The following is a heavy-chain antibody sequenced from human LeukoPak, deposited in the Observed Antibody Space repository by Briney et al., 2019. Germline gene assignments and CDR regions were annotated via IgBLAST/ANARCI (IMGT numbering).Heavy chain of an antibody. CDR1: GGSISSYY. V-gene: IGHV4-4*07. CDR2: IYTSGST. J-gene: IGHJ6*03. CDR3: AKAGFKNYYDSSGSYYYYMDV. Sequence: PSETLSLTCTVSGGSISSYYWSWLRQPAGKGLEWIGRIYTSGSTKYNPSLKSRVTMSVDTSKNQFSLKLSSVTAADTAIYYCAKAGFKNYYDSSGSYYYYMDVWGKGTTVTGSS. D-gene: IGHD3-22*01.